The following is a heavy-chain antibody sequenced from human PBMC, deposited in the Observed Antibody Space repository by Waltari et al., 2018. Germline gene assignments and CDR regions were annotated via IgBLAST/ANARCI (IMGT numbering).Heavy chain of an antibody. Sequence: HVQLVQSGAEVKKPGASVKVSCKASGYTFTGYNIHWVRQAPGHGLEWRGWINPNSGGTNYAQKFQGRVAMTRDTSISTVYMNLNRLKSDDTAVYYCAKANSGWYNWFDPWGQGTLVTVSS. CDR3: AKANSGWYNWFDP. V-gene: IGHV1-2*02. CDR1: GYTFTGYN. J-gene: IGHJ5*02. CDR2: INPNSGGT. D-gene: IGHD6-13*01.